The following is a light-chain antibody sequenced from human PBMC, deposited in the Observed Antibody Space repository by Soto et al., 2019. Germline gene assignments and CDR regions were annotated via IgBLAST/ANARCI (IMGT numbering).Light chain of an antibody. CDR2: GAS. CDR3: QQYGSSPLT. Sequence: EIVLTQSPGTLSLSPGERATLSCRASQSVSSNYLAWYQQKPGQAPRLLIYGASSRDTGIPDRFSGSGSGTDFTLTISRLEPEDFAVYYCQQYGSSPLTFGQGTKVEIK. J-gene: IGKJ1*01. V-gene: IGKV3-20*01. CDR1: QSVSSNY.